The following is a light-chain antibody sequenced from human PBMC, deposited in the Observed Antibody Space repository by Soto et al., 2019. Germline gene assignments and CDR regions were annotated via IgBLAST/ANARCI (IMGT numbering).Light chain of an antibody. J-gene: IGKJ1*01. Sequence: EIVWTQSPATLPSFPGVRVTLSCRASQYINTRLAWYQHRPGQAPILLSYQTSIRAAGIPARVSANGTGTDFTLPISDVQPQDFAVYYCHQRQSWPRTFGQGTQVDI. CDR2: QTS. V-gene: IGKV3-11*01. CDR3: HQRQSWPRT. CDR1: QYINTR.